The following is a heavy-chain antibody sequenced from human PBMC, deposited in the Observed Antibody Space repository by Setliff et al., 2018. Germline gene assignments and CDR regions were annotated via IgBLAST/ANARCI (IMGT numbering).Heavy chain of an antibody. D-gene: IGHD2-15*01. J-gene: IGHJ1*01. CDR1: GLTLTPYT. Sequence: PGGSLRLSCAASGLTLTPYTMTWVRQAPGKGPEWVSSISDTSAFIYYADSVKGRFTISRDNAKNTLYLQMNNLRADDTAVYYCARASLGKFGSAVEYFHHWGQGTLVTVSS. CDR2: ISDTSAFI. V-gene: IGHV3-21*06. CDR3: ARASLGKFGSAVEYFHH.